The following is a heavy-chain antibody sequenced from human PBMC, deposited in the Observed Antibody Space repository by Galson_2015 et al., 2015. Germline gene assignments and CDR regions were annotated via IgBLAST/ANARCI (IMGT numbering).Heavy chain of an antibody. Sequence: SVKVSCKASGGTFSSYAISWVRQAPGQGLEWMGGIIPIFGTANYAQKFQGRVTITADESTSTAYMELSSLRSEDTAVYYCARRARGADDAFDIWGQGTMVTVSS. J-gene: IGHJ3*02. D-gene: IGHD1-26*01. CDR1: GGTFSSYA. V-gene: IGHV1-69*13. CDR2: IIPIFGTA. CDR3: ARRARGADDAFDI.